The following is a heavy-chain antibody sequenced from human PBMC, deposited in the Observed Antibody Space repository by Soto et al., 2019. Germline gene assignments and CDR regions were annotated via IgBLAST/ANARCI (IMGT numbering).Heavy chain of an antibody. Sequence: GGSLRLSCAASGFSFSSYAMSWVRQAPGKGLEWVSGISGSGGSTYYADSVKGRFTISRDSSKNTLYLQMNSLRAEDTAVYYCATTNSGYYFDYWGQGTLVTVSS. CDR3: ATTNSGYYFDY. V-gene: IGHV3-23*01. CDR2: ISGSGGST. D-gene: IGHD1-7*01. J-gene: IGHJ4*02. CDR1: GFSFSSYA.